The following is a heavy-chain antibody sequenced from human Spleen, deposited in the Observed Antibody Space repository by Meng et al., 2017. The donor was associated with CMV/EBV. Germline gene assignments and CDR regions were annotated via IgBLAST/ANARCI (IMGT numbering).Heavy chain of an antibody. J-gene: IGHJ6*02. D-gene: IGHD2-2*01. V-gene: IGHV3-64*02. CDR2: IRRNGGST. Sequence: GESLKISCAASGFTLNSYTMHWVRQAPGRGLENVSAIRRNGGSTYYADSVKGRFTISRDNSKNTLYLQKGSLRAEDTAVYYCARDCSSTSCYYYYYYYYGMDVWGQGTTVTVSS. CDR3: ARDCSSTSCYYYYYYYYGMDV. CDR1: GFTLNSYT.